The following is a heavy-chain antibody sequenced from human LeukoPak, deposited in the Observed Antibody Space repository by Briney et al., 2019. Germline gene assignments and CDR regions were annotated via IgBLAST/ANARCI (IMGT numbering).Heavy chain of an antibody. CDR2: IYYSGST. J-gene: IGHJ4*02. D-gene: IGHD6-19*01. CDR3: ARGSSAVAGTGIDY. CDR1: GGSISSYY. V-gene: IGHV4-59*01. Sequence: SETLSLTCTVSGGSISSYYWSWIRQPPGKGLEWIGYIYYSGSTNYNPSLKSRVTISVDTSKNQFSLKLSSVTAADTAVYYCARGSSAVAGTGIDYWGRGTLVTVPS.